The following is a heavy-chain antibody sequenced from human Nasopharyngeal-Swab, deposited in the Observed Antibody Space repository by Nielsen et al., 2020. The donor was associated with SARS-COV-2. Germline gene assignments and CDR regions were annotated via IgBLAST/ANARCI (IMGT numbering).Heavy chain of an antibody. J-gene: IGHJ4*02. CDR3: ARENPKGPSLGESFFDY. D-gene: IGHD3-16*01. Sequence: GGSLRLSCAASGFTFTSYAMHWVRQAPGKGLEWVAVIWYDGSNKYYADSLKGRFTISRDNSKNTLYLQMNSLRAEDTAVYYCARENPKGPSLGESFFDYWGQGTLVTVSS. CDR1: GFTFTSYA. V-gene: IGHV3-33*08. CDR2: IWYDGSNK.